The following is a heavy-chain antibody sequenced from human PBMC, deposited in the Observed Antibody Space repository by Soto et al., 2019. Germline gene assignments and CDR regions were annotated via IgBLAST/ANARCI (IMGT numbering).Heavy chain of an antibody. CDR3: ARNDGGGSRL. J-gene: IGHJ4*02. CDR2: ISGGGEDR. D-gene: IGHD3-16*01. Sequence: EVQLVESGGGLVKPGGSLRISCVGSGFTIRGFAMNWVRQAPGKGLEWVSSISGGGEDRVSADSMKGRFTISRDNAKNSLYLEMNSLRAEDTAIYFCARNDGGGSRLWGQGTLVTVSS. V-gene: IGHV3-21*06. CDR1: GFTIRGFA.